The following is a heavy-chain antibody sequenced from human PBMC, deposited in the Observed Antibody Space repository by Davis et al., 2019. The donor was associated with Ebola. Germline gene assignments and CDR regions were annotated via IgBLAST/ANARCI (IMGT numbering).Heavy chain of an antibody. CDR1: GYTFTSYY. CDR3: ANTHCSGGSCHGMDV. Sequence: KVSCKASGYTFTSYYMHWVRQASGKGLEWVGRIRSKANSYATAYAASVKGRFTISRDNSKNTLYLQMNSLRAEDTAVYYCANTHCSGGSCHGMDVWGQGTTVTVSS. CDR2: IRSKANSYAT. J-gene: IGHJ6*02. D-gene: IGHD2-15*01. V-gene: IGHV3-73*01.